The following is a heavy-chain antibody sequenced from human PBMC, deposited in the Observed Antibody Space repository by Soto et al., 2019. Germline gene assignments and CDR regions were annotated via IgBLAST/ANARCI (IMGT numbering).Heavy chain of an antibody. J-gene: IGHJ4*02. V-gene: IGHV3-11*01. CDR3: ARDDSPRDQWLDY. CDR1: GFTFSDYY. Sequence: KTGGSLRLSCSASGFTFSDYYMSWIRQAPGKGLEWLSCMSSGGGSIYYADSVKGRFTISRDNAKNSLYLQMNSLRVEDTAVYYCARDDSPRDQWLDYWGQGTLVTVYS. CDR2: MSSGGGSI. D-gene: IGHD5-18*01.